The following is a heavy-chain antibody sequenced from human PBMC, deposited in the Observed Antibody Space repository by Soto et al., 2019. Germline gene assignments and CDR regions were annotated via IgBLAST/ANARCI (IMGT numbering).Heavy chain of an antibody. Sequence: SETLSLTCSVSGGSISTYYWSWIRQPPGKGLEWIGFTYNSGSTKYDPSLTGRVTISVDTSKNQFSLKLSSVTAADTAVYYCARDGSGTYFNWFDPWGQGTLVTVSS. CDR1: GGSISTYY. J-gene: IGHJ5*02. V-gene: IGHV4-59*01. CDR2: TYNSGST. CDR3: ARDGSGTYFNWFDP. D-gene: IGHD3-10*01.